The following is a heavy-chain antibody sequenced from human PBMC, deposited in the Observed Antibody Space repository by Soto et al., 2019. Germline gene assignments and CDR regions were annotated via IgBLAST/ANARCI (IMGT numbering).Heavy chain of an antibody. CDR1: GFSLSTTGVG. V-gene: IGHV2-5*02. CDR3: AHRLYYCGGGNCYQAFDY. Sequence: QITLKESGPTLVKPTQTLTLTCTFSGFSLSTTGVGVGWIRQPPGKALEWLALIYWDDTKHYNASLRSRLTITKDTSKNQVVLMMTNMDPVDTATYYCAHRLYYCGGGNCYQAFDYWGQGARVTVSS. J-gene: IGHJ4*02. CDR2: IYWDDTK. D-gene: IGHD2-15*01.